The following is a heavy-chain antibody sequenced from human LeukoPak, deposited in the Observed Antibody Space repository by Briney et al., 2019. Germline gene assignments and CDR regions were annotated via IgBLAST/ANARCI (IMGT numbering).Heavy chain of an antibody. Sequence: SETLSLTCTVSGGSIGNYFLSWIRQAPGKGLEYIGFIYYSGNTNYNPSFKSRVTISVDTSKKQFSLKLSSVTAADTAVYYCARAGILRLPTYNPTYGGNSPFDYWGQGTLVIVSS. V-gene: IGHV4-59*01. CDR3: ARAGILRLPTYNPTYGGNSPFDY. CDR2: IYYSGNT. CDR1: GGSIGNYF. J-gene: IGHJ4*02. D-gene: IGHD4-23*01.